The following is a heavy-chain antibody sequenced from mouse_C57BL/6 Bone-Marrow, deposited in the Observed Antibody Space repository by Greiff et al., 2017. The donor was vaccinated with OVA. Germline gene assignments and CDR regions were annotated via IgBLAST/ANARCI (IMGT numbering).Heavy chain of an antibody. CDR3: ALYYYGSSLYWYFDV. V-gene: IGHV1-72*01. Sequence: LQQPGAELVKPGASVKLSCKASGYTFTSYWMHWVKQRPGRGLEWIGRIDPNSGGTKYNEKFKSKATLTVDKPSSTAYMQLSSLTSEDSAVYYCALYYYGSSLYWYFDVWGTGTTVTVSS. D-gene: IGHD1-1*01. J-gene: IGHJ1*03. CDR1: GYTFTSYW. CDR2: IDPNSGGT.